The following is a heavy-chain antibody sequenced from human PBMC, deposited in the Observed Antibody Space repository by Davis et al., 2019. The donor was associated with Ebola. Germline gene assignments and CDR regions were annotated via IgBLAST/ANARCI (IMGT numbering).Heavy chain of an antibody. J-gene: IGHJ4*02. D-gene: IGHD1-1*01. CDR2: LSGSGDRT. Sequence: GGSLRLSCLASGFAFRTYAINWVRQAPEKGLEWVSSLSGSGDRTHYAGSVEGRFTISRDNSENTVYLQLNSLRVEDTAIYYCARDPHVYTWNAHPTWDQWGQGTLVTVSS. V-gene: IGHV3-23*01. CDR3: ARDPHVYTWNAHPTWDQ. CDR1: GFAFRTYA.